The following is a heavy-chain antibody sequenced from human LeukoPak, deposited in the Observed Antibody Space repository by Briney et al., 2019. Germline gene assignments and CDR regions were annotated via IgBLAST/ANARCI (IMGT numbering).Heavy chain of an antibody. D-gene: IGHD6-19*01. J-gene: IGHJ6*03. CDR3: ARGGVRSGWYGTPGGYYYVDV. V-gene: IGHV3-30*02. CDR1: GFTFSSYG. CDR2: IRYDGSNK. Sequence: GGSLRLSCAASGFTFSSYGMHWVRQAPGKGLEWVAFIRYDGSNKYYADSVKGRFTISRDNAKNSLYLQMNSLRAEDTAVYYCARGGVRSGWYGTPGGYYYVDVWGKGTTVTISS.